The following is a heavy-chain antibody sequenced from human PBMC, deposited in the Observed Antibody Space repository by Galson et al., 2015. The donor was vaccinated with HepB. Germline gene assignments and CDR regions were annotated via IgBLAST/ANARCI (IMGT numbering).Heavy chain of an antibody. CDR3: ARDPPVATIFYYGMDV. CDR1: GFTFSSYA. V-gene: IGHV3-30-3*01. D-gene: IGHD5-12*01. Sequence: SLRLSCAASGFTFSSYAMHWVRQAPGKGLEWVAVISYDGSNKYYADSVKGRFTISRDNSKNTLYLQMNSLRAEDTAVYYCARDPPVATIFYYGMDVWGQGTTVTVSS. CDR2: ISYDGSNK. J-gene: IGHJ6*02.